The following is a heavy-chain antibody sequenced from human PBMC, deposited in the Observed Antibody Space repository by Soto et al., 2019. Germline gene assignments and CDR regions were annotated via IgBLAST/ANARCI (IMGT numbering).Heavy chain of an antibody. CDR1: GFTFTTYW. V-gene: IGHV3-74*01. J-gene: IGHJ6*02. Sequence: EVQLVESGGGLVQPGGSLTLSCASSGFTFTTYWMHWVRQAPGKGLVWVSRIKGDGSSTSQAVSMEGRFTISRDNAKDTVYLQMNSLRVEDTAVYYCARGGKYIYAVDVWGQGTTVIVSS. D-gene: IGHD3-16*01. CDR3: ARGGKYIYAVDV. CDR2: IKGDGSST.